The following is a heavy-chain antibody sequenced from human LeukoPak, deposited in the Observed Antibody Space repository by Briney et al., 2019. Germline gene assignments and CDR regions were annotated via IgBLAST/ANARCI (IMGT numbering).Heavy chain of an antibody. J-gene: IGHJ5*02. CDR3: AGGEYGRGTGCYLGSPSDP. D-gene: IGHD2-2*01. V-gene: IGHV1-8*03. CDR2: MNPNSGNT. Sequence: GASVKVSCKASGYTFTSYDINWVRQATGQGLEWMGWMNPNSGNTGYAQKFQGRVTITRDTSISTAYMELSSLRSEDTAVYYCAGGEYGRGTGCYLGSPSDPWGQETLFTVSS. CDR1: GYTFTSYD.